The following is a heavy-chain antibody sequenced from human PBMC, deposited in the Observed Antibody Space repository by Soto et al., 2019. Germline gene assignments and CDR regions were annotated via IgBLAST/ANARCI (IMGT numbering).Heavy chain of an antibody. D-gene: IGHD2-2*01. CDR1: GLTFSSYA. J-gene: IGHJ3*02. Sequence: EVQLLESGGGLVQPGGSLRLSCAASGLTFSSYAMSWVRQAPGKGLEWVSAIRGSGAVTYYADSVKGRFTISRDNSKNTLYLQMNSLRAEDTAVYYCANDKGCTSTTCHWNAFDIWGQGTMVTVSS. CDR3: ANDKGCTSTTCHWNAFDI. V-gene: IGHV3-23*01. CDR2: IRGSGAVT.